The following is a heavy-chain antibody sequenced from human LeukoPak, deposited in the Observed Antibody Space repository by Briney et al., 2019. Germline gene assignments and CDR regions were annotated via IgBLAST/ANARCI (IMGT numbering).Heavy chain of an antibody. Sequence: GGSLRLSCAASGFTFSSYGMSWVRQAPGKGLEWVSAISGSGGSTYYADSVKGRFTISRDNSKNTLYLQMNSLRAEDTAVYSCARGADGVSSNSRGWFDPWGQGTLVTVSS. CDR1: GFTFSSYG. D-gene: IGHD2-15*01. CDR3: ARGADGVSSNSRGWFDP. CDR2: ISGSGGST. J-gene: IGHJ5*02. V-gene: IGHV3-23*01.